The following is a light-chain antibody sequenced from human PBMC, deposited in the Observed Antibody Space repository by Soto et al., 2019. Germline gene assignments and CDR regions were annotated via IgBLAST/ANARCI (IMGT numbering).Light chain of an antibody. CDR3: QQTNSFPLT. CDR2: AGS. Sequence: DIQMTQSPSSVSASVGDRVTISCRASQDVRSWVAWYQQTPGKAPELLIYAGSVLQNGVPSRFSGSGSGTEFTLTINSLQPEDFATYFCQQTNSFPLTFGRGTKADIK. CDR1: QDVRSW. V-gene: IGKV1-12*01. J-gene: IGKJ4*01.